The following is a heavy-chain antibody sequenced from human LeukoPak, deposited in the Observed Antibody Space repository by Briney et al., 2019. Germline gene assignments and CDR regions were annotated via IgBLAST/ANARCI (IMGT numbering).Heavy chain of an antibody. D-gene: IGHD3-16*01. CDR2: INTAGYT. J-gene: IGHJ4*02. Sequence: PGGSLRLSCAASGFTFDDYGMSWVRQAPGKGLEWVSGINTAGYTTHPDSVKGRFTISRDNSKNTLYLQMNSLRVEDAAIYYCAKDWGTGMGDHSYAPFDYWGQGTLVTVSS. V-gene: IGHV3-20*04. CDR1: GFTFDDYG. CDR3: AKDWGTGMGDHSYAPFDY.